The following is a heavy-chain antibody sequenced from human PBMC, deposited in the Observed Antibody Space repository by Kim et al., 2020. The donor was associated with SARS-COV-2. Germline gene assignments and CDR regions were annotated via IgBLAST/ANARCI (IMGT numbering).Heavy chain of an antibody. Sequence: GGSLRLSCSASGFIFSDYAIHWVRQAPGKGLEYVSATTRSGDGSYYPASVEGRFTVSRDNSKNTLYLQMSSLRPEDTSVYYCVRDGRVDGAVHWGQGTLVTVSS. CDR3: VRDGRVDGAVH. D-gene: IGHD2-8*01. CDR1: GFIFSDYA. J-gene: IGHJ4*02. CDR2: TTRSGDGS. V-gene: IGHV3-64D*06.